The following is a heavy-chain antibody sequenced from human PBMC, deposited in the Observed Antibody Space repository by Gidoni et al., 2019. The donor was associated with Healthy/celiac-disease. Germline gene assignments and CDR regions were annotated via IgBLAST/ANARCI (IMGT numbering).Heavy chain of an antibody. CDR3: ARDRGLREYYFDY. D-gene: IGHD4-17*01. Sequence: QVQLVASGGGVVQPGRSLRLSCAASGLPFSSYGMPWVRQAPGKGRGWVSVRWYDGSNKYHADSVKGRFTISRDNSKNPLYLQMNSQRAEDTAVYYCARDRGLREYYFDYLGQGTLVTVSS. J-gene: IGHJ4*02. V-gene: IGHV3-33*01. CDR2: RWYDGSNK. CDR1: GLPFSSYG.